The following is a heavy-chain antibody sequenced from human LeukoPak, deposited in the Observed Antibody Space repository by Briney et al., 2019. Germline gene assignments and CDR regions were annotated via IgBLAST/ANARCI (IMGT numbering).Heavy chain of an antibody. V-gene: IGHV4-59*01. Sequence: SETLSLTCTVSGGSMGTYSWCWIRQPPGKGLEWIGFKAYSGGTNYNPSLKSRVTISVDTSKGQISLNLKSVTAADTAVYYCVRDGGEWLPDLWGQGALVTVSS. CDR3: VRDGGEWLPDL. D-gene: IGHD3-3*01. CDR1: GGSMGTYS. J-gene: IGHJ5*02. CDR2: KAYSGGT.